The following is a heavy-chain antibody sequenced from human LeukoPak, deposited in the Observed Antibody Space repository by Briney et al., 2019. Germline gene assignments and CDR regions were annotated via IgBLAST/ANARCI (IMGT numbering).Heavy chain of an antibody. CDR2: VNRDGSET. CDR3: ARNNGMDV. J-gene: IGHJ6*02. CDR1: GFTFSNFP. Sequence: GGSLRLSCAASGFTFSNFPMTWVRQVPGRGPEWVANVNRDGSETYYLDSVKGRFTISKDNAKNSPYLQMNSLRAEDTALYHCARNNGMDVWGQGTAVIVSS. V-gene: IGHV3-7*03.